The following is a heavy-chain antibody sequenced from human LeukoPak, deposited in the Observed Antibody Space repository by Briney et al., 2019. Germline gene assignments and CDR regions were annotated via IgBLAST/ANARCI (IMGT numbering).Heavy chain of an antibody. CDR3: ARVGMATRAFDI. V-gene: IGHV3-53*05. CDR2: LYSGGST. J-gene: IGHJ3*02. CDR1: GFTVSRNY. D-gene: IGHD5-12*01. Sequence: GGSPRLSCAASGFTVSRNYMSWVRQAPGKGLEWVSVLYSGGSTNYADSVKGRFTISRDNSKNTLYLQMNSLRADDTAVYYCARVGMATRAFDIWGQGTMVTVSS.